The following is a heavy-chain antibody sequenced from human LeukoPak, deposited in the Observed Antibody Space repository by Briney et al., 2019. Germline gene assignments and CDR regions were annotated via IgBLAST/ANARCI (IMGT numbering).Heavy chain of an antibody. D-gene: IGHD2-2*01. CDR1: GFTFSSYT. CDR3: ARGSSNTGFAY. J-gene: IGHJ4*02. Sequence: PGGSLRLSCAASGFTFSSYTMNWVRLAPGKGLEWVSSISRSNIYKYYADSVKGRFTTSRDNAKNSLYLQMNSLRAEDTAIYYCARGSSNTGFAYWGQGTLVTVSS. V-gene: IGHV3-21*01. CDR2: ISRSNIYK.